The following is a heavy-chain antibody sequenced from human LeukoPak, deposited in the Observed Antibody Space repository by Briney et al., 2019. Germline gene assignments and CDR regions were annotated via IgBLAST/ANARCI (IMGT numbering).Heavy chain of an antibody. V-gene: IGHV3-23*01. CDR3: AKGMVVAATLPLAVAAPGIFDY. Sequence: PGRSLRLSCAASGFTFSSYAMHWVRQAPGKGLEWVSAIKGRFTISRDNSKNTLYLQMNSLRAEDTAVYYCAKGMVVAATLPLAVAAPGIFDYWGQGTLVTVSS. J-gene: IGHJ4*02. CDR2: I. D-gene: IGHD2-15*01. CDR1: GFTFSSYA.